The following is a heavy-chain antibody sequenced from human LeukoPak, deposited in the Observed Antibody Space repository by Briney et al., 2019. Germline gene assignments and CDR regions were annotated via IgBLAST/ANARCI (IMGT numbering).Heavy chain of an antibody. CDR3: AKVERGVVAATYYYYYYMDV. CDR1: GFTFSSYA. CDR2: IGGSGGST. V-gene: IGHV3-23*01. D-gene: IGHD2-15*01. Sequence: GGSLRLSCAASGFTFSSYAMSWVRQAPGKGLEWVSAIGGSGGSTYYADSVKGRFTISRDNSKNTLYLQMNSLRAEDTAVYYCAKVERGVVAATYYYYYYMDVWGKGTTVTVSS. J-gene: IGHJ6*03.